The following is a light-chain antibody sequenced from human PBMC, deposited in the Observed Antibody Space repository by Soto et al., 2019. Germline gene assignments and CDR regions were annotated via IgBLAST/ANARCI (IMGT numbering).Light chain of an antibody. CDR3: LSTDNSGNVWV. J-gene: IGLJ2*01. Sequence: QSVLTQPPSASGTPGQRVTISCSGSSSNIGSNTVNWYQQLPGTAPKLLIYSNNQRPSGVPDRFSGSKSGTSASLAISGLQSEDEADYYCLSTDNSGNVWVFGGGTKLTVL. CDR2: SNN. CDR1: SSNIGSNT. V-gene: IGLV1-44*01.